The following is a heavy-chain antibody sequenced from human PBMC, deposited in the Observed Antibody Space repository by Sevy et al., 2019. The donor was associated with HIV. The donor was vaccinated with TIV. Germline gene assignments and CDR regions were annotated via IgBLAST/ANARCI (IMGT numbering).Heavy chain of an antibody. D-gene: IGHD3-3*01. CDR3: ASDRFWSGSTSHYFDH. Sequence: GGSLRLSCAASGFIFSSYPMHWVRQAPGNGLEWVTVISYDGSNKYYADSVKGRFTISRDNSKNTLYLQMNSLRTEDTAEYYCASDRFWSGSTSHYFDHWGQGTLVTVSS. V-gene: IGHV3-30*04. CDR1: GFIFSSYP. J-gene: IGHJ4*02. CDR2: ISYDGSNK.